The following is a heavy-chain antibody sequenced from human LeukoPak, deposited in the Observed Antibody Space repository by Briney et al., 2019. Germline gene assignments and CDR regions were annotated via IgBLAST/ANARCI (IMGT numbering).Heavy chain of an antibody. J-gene: IGHJ4*02. CDR1: GFTFRNYG. CDR3: ARDDDYGGNNLDY. CDR2: IQYDGRKV. V-gene: IGHV3-30*02. D-gene: IGHD4-23*01. Sequence: GGSLRLSCAASGFTFRNYGMHWVRQAPGKGLEWVALIQYDGRKVYHADSVKGRFTISRDNSKNTLYLQMNSLRAEDTALYYCARDDDYGGNNLDYWGQGTLSPSP.